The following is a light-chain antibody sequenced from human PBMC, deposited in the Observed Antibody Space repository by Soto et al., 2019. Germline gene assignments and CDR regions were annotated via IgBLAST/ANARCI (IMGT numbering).Light chain of an antibody. CDR1: QSVGSN. CDR2: GAS. CDR3: QQYTSWPYT. V-gene: IGKV3-15*01. J-gene: IGKJ2*01. Sequence: EIVMTQSPATLSVSPGERASLSCRASQSVGSNLAWYQQTAGQAPSLLIYGASTRATGIPARFSGSGSGTEFTLTISSLQSEDFAVYSCQQYTSWPYTFGQGTKLEIK.